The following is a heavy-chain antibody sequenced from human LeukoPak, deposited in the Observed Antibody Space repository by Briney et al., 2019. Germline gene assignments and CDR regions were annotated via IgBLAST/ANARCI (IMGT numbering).Heavy chain of an antibody. CDR2: ITRDGSST. D-gene: IGHD3-16*01. CDR3: ARDPGYESWSPFWGGMDV. V-gene: IGHV3-74*01. Sequence: GGSLRLSCAASGFTFSSSWMHWVHQAPGKGLVWVSRITRDGSSTTYADSVKGRFTTSRDNAKNTLYLQMDSLRDDDPAVYYCARDPGYESWSPFWGGMDVWGNGTTVIVSS. CDR1: GFTFSSSW. J-gene: IGHJ6*04.